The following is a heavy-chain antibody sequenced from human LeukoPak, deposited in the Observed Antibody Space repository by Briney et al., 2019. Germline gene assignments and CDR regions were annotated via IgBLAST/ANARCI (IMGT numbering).Heavy chain of an antibody. CDR2: IWYDGSHT. J-gene: IGHJ6*02. D-gene: IGHD3-3*01. V-gene: IGHV3-33*01. CDR3: TTGFGSGYYNPYYYYGMDV. CDR1: GFTFSDYG. Sequence: PGGSLRLSCEGSGFTFSDYGLHWVRQAPGRGLEWVALIWYDGSHTYYADSVKGRFTISRDNSKNTLYLQMNSLKTEDTAVYYCTTGFGSGYYNPYYYYGMDVWGQGTTVTVSS.